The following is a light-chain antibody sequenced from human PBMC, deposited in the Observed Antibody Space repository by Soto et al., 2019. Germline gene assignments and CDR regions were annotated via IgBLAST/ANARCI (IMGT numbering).Light chain of an antibody. CDR2: DAS. CDR3: KQRNNWPPWT. V-gene: IGKV3-11*01. CDR1: QSVSSY. J-gene: IGKJ1*01. Sequence: EIVLTQSRATLSLSPGERATLSCRASQSVSSYLAWYQQKPGQAPRLLIYDASNRATGIPARFSGSGSGTDFTLTISSLEPEDFAVYYCKQRNNWPPWTFGQGTKVEIX.